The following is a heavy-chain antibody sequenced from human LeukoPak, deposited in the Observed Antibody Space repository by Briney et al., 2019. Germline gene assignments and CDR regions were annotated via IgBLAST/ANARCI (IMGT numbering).Heavy chain of an antibody. CDR3: ARGHGITKDAFDI. CDR2: MNPNSVNT. J-gene: IGHJ3*02. V-gene: IGHV1-8*03. D-gene: IGHD3-10*01. Sequence: GWMNPNSVNTGYAQKFQGRVTITRNNSISTAYMELSSLRSEDTAVYYCARGHGITKDAFDIWGQGTMVTVSS.